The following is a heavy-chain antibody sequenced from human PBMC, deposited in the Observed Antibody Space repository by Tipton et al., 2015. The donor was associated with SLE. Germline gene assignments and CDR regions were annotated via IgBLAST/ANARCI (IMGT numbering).Heavy chain of an antibody. J-gene: IGHJ4*02. V-gene: IGHV3-23*01. CDR1: GFTFSSYA. Sequence: SLRLSCAASGFTFSSYAMSWVRQAPGKGLEWVSAISGSGGSTYYADSVKGRFTISRDNSKNTLYLQMNSLRAEDTAVYYCARDPRGGWPFDYWGQGTLVTVSA. D-gene: IGHD6-19*01. CDR3: ARDPRGGWPFDY. CDR2: ISGSGGST.